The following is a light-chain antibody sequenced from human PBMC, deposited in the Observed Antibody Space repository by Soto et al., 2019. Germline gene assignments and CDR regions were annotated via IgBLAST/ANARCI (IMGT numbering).Light chain of an antibody. J-gene: IGLJ2*01. CDR2: STN. V-gene: IGLV8-61*01. CDR3: VLYMGSGIWV. Sequence: QAVVTQEPSFSVSPGGTVTLTCGLSSGSVSTSYYPSWYQQTPGQAPRTLIYSTNTRSSGVPDRFSGSILGNKAALTITGAQADDESDYYCVLYMGSGIWVFGGGPTLTVL. CDR1: SGSVSTSYY.